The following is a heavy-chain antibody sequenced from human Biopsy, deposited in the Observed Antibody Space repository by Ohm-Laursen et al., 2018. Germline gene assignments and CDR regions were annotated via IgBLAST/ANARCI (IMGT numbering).Heavy chain of an antibody. D-gene: IGHD4/OR15-4a*01. CDR1: GFTFSHSW. Sequence: SLRLSCAASGFTFSHSWMSWVRQAPGKGLEWVGRIKNEIDGGTTDYAAPVKGRFTILRDDSKSMLFLQMDSLKTEDTAVYYCTHHYDAIDDVFDIWGQGTVVTVSS. CDR2: IKNEIDGGTT. V-gene: IGHV3-15*01. J-gene: IGHJ3*02. CDR3: THHYDAIDDVFDI.